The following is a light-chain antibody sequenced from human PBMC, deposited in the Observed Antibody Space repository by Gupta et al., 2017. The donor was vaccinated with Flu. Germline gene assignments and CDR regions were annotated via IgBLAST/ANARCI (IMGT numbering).Light chain of an antibody. CDR1: SSNIGSNT. J-gene: IGLJ1*01. CDR3: AAWDASLNVYV. CDR2: SND. V-gene: IGLV1-44*01. Sequence: QSVLTQPPSASGTPRQRVTISCFGSSSNIGSNTVNWYQQLPGTAPKLLIFSNDQRPSGVPDRFSGSKSGTSASLAISGLQSEDEADYYCAAWDASLNVYVFGSGTKVTVL.